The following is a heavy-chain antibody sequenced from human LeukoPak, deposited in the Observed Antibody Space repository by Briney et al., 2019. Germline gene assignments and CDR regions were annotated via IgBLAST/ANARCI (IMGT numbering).Heavy chain of an antibody. D-gene: IGHD1-7*01. J-gene: IGHJ3*02. Sequence: ASVKVSCKASGYTFTSYGISWVRQAPGQGLEWMGWISAYNGNTNYAQKLQGRVTMTRDMSTSTVYMELSSLRSEDTAVYYCARDRGRLELHSPHAFDIWGQGTMVTVSS. V-gene: IGHV1-18*01. CDR2: ISAYNGNT. CDR1: GYTFTSYG. CDR3: ARDRGRLELHSPHAFDI.